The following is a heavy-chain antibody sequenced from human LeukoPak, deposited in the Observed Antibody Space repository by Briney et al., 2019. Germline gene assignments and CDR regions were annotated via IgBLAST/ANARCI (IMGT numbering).Heavy chain of an antibody. CDR1: GFTFSSYW. Sequence: PGGSLRLSCAASGFTFSSYWMSWVRQAPGKGLEWVANIKQDGSEKYYVDSVKGRFTISRDNAKNSLFLQMNSLRAEDTAVYYCARGGLTSSDAFDIWGRGTMVTVSS. CDR2: IKQDGSEK. J-gene: IGHJ3*02. D-gene: IGHD2-2*01. CDR3: ARGGLTSSDAFDI. V-gene: IGHV3-7*05.